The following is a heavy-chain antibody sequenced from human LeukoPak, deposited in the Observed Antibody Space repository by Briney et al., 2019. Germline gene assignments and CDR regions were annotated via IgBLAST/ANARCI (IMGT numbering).Heavy chain of an antibody. CDR2: IIPIFGTA. D-gene: IGHD3-3*01. V-gene: IGHV1-69*13. CDR3: ARDLALWSGYSDSYFDY. J-gene: IGHJ4*02. Sequence: GASVRVSCKASGGTFSSYAISWVRQAPGQGLEWMGGIIPIFGTANYAQKFQGRVTITADESTSTAYMELSSLRSEDTAVYYCARDLALWSGYSDSYFDYWGQGTLVTVSS. CDR1: GGTFSSYA.